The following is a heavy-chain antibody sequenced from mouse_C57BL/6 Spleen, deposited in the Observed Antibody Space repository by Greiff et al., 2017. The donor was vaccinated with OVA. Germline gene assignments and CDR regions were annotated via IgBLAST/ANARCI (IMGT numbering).Heavy chain of an antibody. CDR2: IDPSDSYT. CDR3: ARREGDYGNYFDY. J-gene: IGHJ2*01. Sequence: QVHVKQPGAELVRPGTSVKLSCKASGYTFTSYWMHWVKQRPGQGLEWIGVIDPSDSYTNYNQKFKGKATLTVDTSSSTAYMQLSSLTSEDSAVYYCARREGDYGNYFDYWGQGTTLTVSS. V-gene: IGHV1-59*01. CDR1: GYTFTSYW. D-gene: IGHD2-1*01.